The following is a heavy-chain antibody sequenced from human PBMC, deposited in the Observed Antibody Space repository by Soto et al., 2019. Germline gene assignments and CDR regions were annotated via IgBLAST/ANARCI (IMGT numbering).Heavy chain of an antibody. D-gene: IGHD2-15*01. CDR2: IWYDGSNK. CDR1: GFTFSSYG. Sequence: QVQLVESGGGVVQPGRSLRLSCAASGFTFSSYGMHWVRQAPGKGLEWVAVIWYDGSNKYYADSVKGRFTISRDNSKNTLYLQMSSLRAEDTAVYYCARGYCSGGSCYLDAFDIWGQGTMVTVSS. V-gene: IGHV3-33*01. CDR3: ARGYCSGGSCYLDAFDI. J-gene: IGHJ3*02.